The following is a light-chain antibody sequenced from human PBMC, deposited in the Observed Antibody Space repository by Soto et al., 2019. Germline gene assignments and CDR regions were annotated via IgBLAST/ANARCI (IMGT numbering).Light chain of an antibody. J-gene: IGKJ3*01. V-gene: IGKV3-20*01. CDR2: GAS. CDR3: QQYGSSPRFT. CDR1: QSVSSN. Sequence: EIVMTQSPATLSVSPGERATLSCRASQSVSSNLAWYQQKPGQAPRLLIYGASSRATGIPDRFSGSGSGTDFTLTISRLETEDFAVYYCQQYGSSPRFTFGPGTKVDI.